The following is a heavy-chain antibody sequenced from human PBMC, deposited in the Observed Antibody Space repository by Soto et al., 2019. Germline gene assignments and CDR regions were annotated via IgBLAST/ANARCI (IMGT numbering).Heavy chain of an antibody. V-gene: IGHV3-48*01. CDR2: ISSSSSTI. D-gene: IGHD3-16*02. J-gene: IGHJ4*02. Sequence: EVQLVESGGGLVQPGGSLRLSCAASGFTFSSYSMNWVRQAPGTGLEWVSYISSSSSTIYYADSVKGRFTISRDNAKNSLYLHMNSLRAEDTAVYYCARDKSWRYFDYWGQGTLVTVSS. CDR3: ARDKSWRYFDY. CDR1: GFTFSSYS.